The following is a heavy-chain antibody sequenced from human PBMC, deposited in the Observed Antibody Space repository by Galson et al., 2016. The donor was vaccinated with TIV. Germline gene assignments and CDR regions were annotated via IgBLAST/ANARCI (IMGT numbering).Heavy chain of an antibody. D-gene: IGHD5-12*01. Sequence: VKVSCKVSGYIFTERFIHWVRQAPGERPEWVGRVDPDTGETLYAEKFQGRVTMAADTSGDTAFMELSNLSSEDTALFYCTTGCGSTASCYFDFWGLGTLVTVSS. CDR1: GYIFTERF. CDR3: TTGCGSTASCYFDF. CDR2: VDPDTGET. V-gene: IGHV1-69-2*01. J-gene: IGHJ4*02.